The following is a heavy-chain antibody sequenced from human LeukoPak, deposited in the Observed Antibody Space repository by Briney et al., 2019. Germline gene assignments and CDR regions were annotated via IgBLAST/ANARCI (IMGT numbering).Heavy chain of an antibody. D-gene: IGHD3-22*01. CDR3: AKVGYYDSNRIEIDY. J-gene: IGHJ4*02. CDR2: IRYDGSKN. Sequence: QPGGSLRLSCAASGFTFSSYGMHWVRQAPGKGLEWVAFIRYDGSKNYYADSVKGRFTISRDNSKNTLYLQTNSLRAEDTAVYYCAKVGYYDSNRIEIDYWGQGTLVTVSS. CDR1: GFTFSSYG. V-gene: IGHV3-30*02.